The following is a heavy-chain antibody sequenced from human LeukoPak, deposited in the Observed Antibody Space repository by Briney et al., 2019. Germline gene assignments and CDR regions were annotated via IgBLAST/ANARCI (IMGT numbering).Heavy chain of an antibody. D-gene: IGHD1-26*01. CDR1: GGSISSSSFY. J-gene: IGHJ5*02. CDR2: IYYSGII. V-gene: IGHV4-61*05. CDR3: ARHAIYSGGYSYWFDP. Sequence: SETLSLTCTVSGGSISSSSFYWSWIRQPPGKGLEWIAYIYYSGIINYNPSLKSRASISVDTSNNLCSLRLSSVTAADTAVYYCARHAIYSGGYSYWFDPWGLGTLVTVSS.